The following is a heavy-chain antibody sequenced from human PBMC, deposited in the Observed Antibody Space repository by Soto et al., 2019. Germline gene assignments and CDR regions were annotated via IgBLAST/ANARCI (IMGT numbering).Heavy chain of an antibody. CDR1: GFSFASYW. CDR3: VRPRGPYYYYYGVDV. D-gene: IGHD6-25*01. Sequence: GESLKISCKASGFSFASYWIGWVRQKPGKGLEWMGIIYPGDSNTRYSPSFQGQVTISADKSISSAYLQWSSLKASDTAMYYCVRPRGPYYYYYGVDVWGQGTTVTVSS. CDR2: IYPGDSNT. J-gene: IGHJ6*02. V-gene: IGHV5-51*01.